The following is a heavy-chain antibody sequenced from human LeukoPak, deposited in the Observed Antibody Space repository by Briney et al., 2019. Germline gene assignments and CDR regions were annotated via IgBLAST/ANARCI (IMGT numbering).Heavy chain of an antibody. CDR3: ARARWQLVPYFDS. J-gene: IGHJ4*02. V-gene: IGHV1-2*02. CDR2: INPNSGGT. Sequence: ASVKVSCKASGYTFTDYYMHWVRPAPGQGLEWMGWINPNSGGTNFAQKFQGRVAMTRDTSISTAYLELGSLRSDDTAVYFCARARWQLVPYFDSWAQGTLVTVSS. D-gene: IGHD6-6*01. CDR1: GYTFTDYY.